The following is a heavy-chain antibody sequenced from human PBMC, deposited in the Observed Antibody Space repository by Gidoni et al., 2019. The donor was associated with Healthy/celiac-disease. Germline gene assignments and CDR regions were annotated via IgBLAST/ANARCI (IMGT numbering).Heavy chain of an antibody. D-gene: IGHD3-22*01. J-gene: IGHJ1*01. V-gene: IGHV1-69*01. CDR3: ARAPRPYYYDSSGYPESEYFQH. Sequence: QVQLVQSGAEVQKPGSSVKFSCKASGGTFSSYAISWVRQAPGQGLEWMGGIIPIFGTANYAQKFQGRVTITADESTSTAYMELSSLRSEDTAVYYCARAPRPYYYDSSGYPESEYFQHWGQGTLVTVSS. CDR2: IIPIFGTA. CDR1: GGTFSSYA.